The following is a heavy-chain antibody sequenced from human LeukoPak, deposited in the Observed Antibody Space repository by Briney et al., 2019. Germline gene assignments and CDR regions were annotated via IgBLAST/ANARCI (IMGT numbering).Heavy chain of an antibody. V-gene: IGHV3-23*01. D-gene: IGHD1-26*01. J-gene: IGHJ4*02. CDR1: GFTFSSHA. Sequence: GGSLRLSCAASGFTFSSHALSWVRQAPGKGLEWVSSLSGSGYNTYYADSVKGRFTISRDNSKNTVYLQMNSLRAEDTAVYYCARGAQEPFFDSWGQGTLVTVSS. CDR2: LSGSGYNT. CDR3: ARGAQEPFFDS.